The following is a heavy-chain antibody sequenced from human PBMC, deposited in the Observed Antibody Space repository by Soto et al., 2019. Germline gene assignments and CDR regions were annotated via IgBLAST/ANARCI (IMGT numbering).Heavy chain of an antibody. Sequence: QVQLVESGGGVVQPGRSLRLSCAASGFTFSNYGMHWVRQAPGKGLEWVAVIWQDGSNKYYSDSVKGRFTISRDSSKNTLYLQMSSLRAEDTAVYYCARDPTTVVTNPYFDYWGQGTLVTVSS. CDR2: IWQDGSNK. CDR3: ARDPTTVVTNPYFDY. CDR1: GFTFSNYG. D-gene: IGHD4-17*01. V-gene: IGHV3-33*01. J-gene: IGHJ4*02.